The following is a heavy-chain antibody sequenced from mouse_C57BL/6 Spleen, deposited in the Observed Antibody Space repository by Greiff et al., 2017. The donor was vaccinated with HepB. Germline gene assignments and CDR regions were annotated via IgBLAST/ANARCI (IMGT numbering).Heavy chain of an antibody. Sequence: EVNLVESGPELVKPGASVKIPCKASGYTFTDYNMDWVKQSHGKSLEWIGDINPNNGGTIYNQKFKGKATLTVDKSSSTAYMELRSLTSEDTAVYYCARKVATDAMDYWGQGTSVTVSS. J-gene: IGHJ4*01. CDR3: ARKVATDAMDY. CDR1: GYTFTDYN. D-gene: IGHD1-1*02. V-gene: IGHV1-18*01. CDR2: INPNNGGT.